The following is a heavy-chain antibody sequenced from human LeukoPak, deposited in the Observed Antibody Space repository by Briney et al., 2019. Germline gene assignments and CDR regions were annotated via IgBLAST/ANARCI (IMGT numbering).Heavy chain of an antibody. CDR2: IIPIFGTA. V-gene: IGHV1-69*01. Sequence: SVKVSCKASGGTFSSYAISWVRQAPGQGLEWMGGIIPIFGTANYAQKFQGRVTITADESTSTAYMELSSLRSEDTAVYYCARASPDRIVGAEFPFDYWGQGTLVTVSS. CDR3: ARASPDRIVGAEFPFDY. J-gene: IGHJ4*02. D-gene: IGHD1-26*01. CDR1: GGTFSSYA.